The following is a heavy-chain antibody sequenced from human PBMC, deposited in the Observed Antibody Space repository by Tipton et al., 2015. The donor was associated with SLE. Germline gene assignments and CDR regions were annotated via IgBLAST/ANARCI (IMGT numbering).Heavy chain of an antibody. CDR2: IYYSGST. D-gene: IGHD2-2*01. CDR1: GASISNDGHY. CDR3: ARRDPGYCTSTSCYAGWFDP. Sequence: TLSLTCSVSGASISNDGHYWSWIRHLPGKGLEWIGYIYYSGSTYYKPSLKRRLSISVDTSKNQFSLNLRYVTAADTAVYYCARRDPGYCTSTSCYAGWFDPWSQGTLVTVSS. V-gene: IGHV4-31*03. J-gene: IGHJ5*02.